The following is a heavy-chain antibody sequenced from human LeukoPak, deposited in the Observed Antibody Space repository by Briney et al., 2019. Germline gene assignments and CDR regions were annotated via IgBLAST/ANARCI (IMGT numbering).Heavy chain of an antibody. CDR2: IIPIFGTA. J-gene: IGHJ4*02. Sequence: GASVKVACKASGGTFSSYAISWVRQAPGQGLEWMGGIIPIFGTANYAQKFQGRVTITADKSTSTAYMELSSLRSEDTAVYYCARADYGDDGYWGQGTLVTVSS. V-gene: IGHV1-69*06. D-gene: IGHD4-17*01. CDR3: ARADYGDDGY. CDR1: GGTFSSYA.